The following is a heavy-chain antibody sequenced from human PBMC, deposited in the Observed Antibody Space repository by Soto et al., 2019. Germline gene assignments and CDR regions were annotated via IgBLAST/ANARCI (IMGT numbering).Heavy chain of an antibody. V-gene: IGHV1-3*01. Sequence: GASVKVSCKASGYTFTNYGIHWVRQAPGQRLEWMGWINAGNGNTKYSQKFQGRVTITRDTSASTAYMELSSLRSEDTAVFYCARAFYSSGSYQCYFHLLRRGIPVSVSS. CDR2: INAGNGNT. D-gene: IGHD6-19*01. J-gene: IGHJ2*01. CDR1: GYTFTNYG. CDR3: ARAFYSSGSYQCYFHL.